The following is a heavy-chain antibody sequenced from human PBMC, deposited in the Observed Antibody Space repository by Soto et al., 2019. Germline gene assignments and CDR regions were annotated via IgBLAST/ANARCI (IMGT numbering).Heavy chain of an antibody. V-gene: IGHV3-23*01. CDR3: AKALNYYDSSGYYRTRDAFDI. CDR2: ISGSGGST. Sequence: PGGSLRLSCAAIGFIFSDYEMNWVRQAPGKGLEWVSAISGSGGSTYYADSVKGRFTISRDNSKNTLYLQMNSLRAEDTAVYYCAKALNYYDSSGYYRTRDAFDIWGQGTMVTVSS. CDR1: GFIFSDYE. J-gene: IGHJ3*02. D-gene: IGHD3-22*01.